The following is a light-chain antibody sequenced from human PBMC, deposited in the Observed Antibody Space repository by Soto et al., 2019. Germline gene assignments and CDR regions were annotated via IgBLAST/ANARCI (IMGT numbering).Light chain of an antibody. CDR1: HDIFTY. J-gene: IGKJ3*01. V-gene: IGKV1-33*01. CDR3: LQFDRFPRV. Sequence: DIQMTQSPSSLSASVGDRVTITCQASHDIFTYLNWFQQRPGKVPKLLIHGASKLETGVPARFSGSGSGTHFYFNITGLQPEDVATYYCLQFDRFPRVFGPGTTVDL. CDR2: GAS.